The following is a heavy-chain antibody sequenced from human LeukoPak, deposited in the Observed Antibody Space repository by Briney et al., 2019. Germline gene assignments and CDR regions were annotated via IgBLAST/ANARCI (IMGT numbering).Heavy chain of an antibody. CDR3: GRDPGWGGDCFYDY. CDR1: GYTFTSYY. D-gene: IGHD2-21*02. Sequence: ASVTVSCTASGYTFTSYYMHWVRQAPGQGLEWMGIINPSGGSTSYAQKFQGRVTITRDTSTSTVYMELSSLRSEDTAVYYCGRDPGWGGDCFYDYGGRGTRVTVSS. CDR2: INPSGGST. V-gene: IGHV1-46*01. J-gene: IGHJ4*02.